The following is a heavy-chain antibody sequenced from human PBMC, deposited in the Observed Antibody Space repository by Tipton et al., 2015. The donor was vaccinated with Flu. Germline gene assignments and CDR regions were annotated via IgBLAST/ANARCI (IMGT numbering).Heavy chain of an antibody. CDR3: ARGSGSGTYMIFDF. Sequence: LRLSCTVSGGSLNTYYWGWIRQPPGKGLEWIASIDYSGSTYYNPSLRSRVTMSVDTSQQPFSLKLTSVTAADTAMYYCARGSGSGTYMIFDFWGQGTQVTVSS. CDR1: GGSLNTYY. V-gene: IGHV4-39*07. D-gene: IGHD3-10*01. J-gene: IGHJ4*02. CDR2: IDYSGST.